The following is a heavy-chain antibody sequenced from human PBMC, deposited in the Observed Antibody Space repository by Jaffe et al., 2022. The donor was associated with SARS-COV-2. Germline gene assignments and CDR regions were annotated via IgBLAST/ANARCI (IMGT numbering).Heavy chain of an antibody. D-gene: IGHD6-13*01. CDR2: MNPNSGNT. J-gene: IGHJ6*03. CDR3: ARGCRIAAAGTHYYYMDV. CDR1: GYTFTSYD. V-gene: IGHV1-8*01. Sequence: QVQLVQSGAEVKKPGASVKVSCKASGYTFTSYDINWVRQATGQGLEWMGWMNPNSGNTGYAQKFQGRVTMTRNTSISTAYMELSSLRSEDTAVYYCARGCRIAAAGTHYYYMDVWGKGTTVTVSS.